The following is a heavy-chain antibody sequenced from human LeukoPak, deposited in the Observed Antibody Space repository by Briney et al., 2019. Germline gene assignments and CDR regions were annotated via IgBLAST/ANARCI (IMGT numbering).Heavy chain of an antibody. J-gene: IGHJ4*02. CDR3: AGTSYDYVWGSYRSNFDY. CDR2: IYPGDSDT. D-gene: IGHD3-16*02. CDR1: GYSFTSYW. V-gene: IGHV5-51*01. Sequence: GESLKISCKGSGYSFTSYWIGWVRQMPGKGLEWMGIIYPGDSDTRYSPSFQGQVTISADKSISTAYLQWSSLKASDTAMYYCAGTSYDYVWGSYRSNFDYWGQGTLVTVSS.